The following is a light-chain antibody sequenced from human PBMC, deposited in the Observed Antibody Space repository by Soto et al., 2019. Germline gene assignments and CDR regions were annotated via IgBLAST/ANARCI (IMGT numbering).Light chain of an antibody. V-gene: IGLV2-14*01. Sequence: QSALIQPASVSGSPGQSITISCTGTSSDVGGSNYVSWYQHHPHRAPKLLIYEVSYRPSGVSNRFSGSKSGNMASLTISGLQAEAEADYYCSSYTSSNTLEVFGSGTKLTVL. CDR1: SSDVGGSNY. J-gene: IGLJ1*01. CDR3: SSYTSSNTLEV. CDR2: EVS.